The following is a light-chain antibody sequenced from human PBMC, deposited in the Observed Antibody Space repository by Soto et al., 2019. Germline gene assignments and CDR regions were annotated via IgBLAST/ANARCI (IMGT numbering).Light chain of an antibody. CDR1: RSKIGSNG. V-gene: IGLV1-44*01. Sequence: QTVVTQPPSASGTTGQRVTNSCSGSRSKIGSNGVSWYQQLPGTAPKLLVYNDNQRPSGVPDRFSASKSGTSASLAISGLQSEDEADYYCAAWDDSLNARGVFGGGTKLTVL. J-gene: IGLJ3*02. CDR2: NDN. CDR3: AAWDDSLNARGV.